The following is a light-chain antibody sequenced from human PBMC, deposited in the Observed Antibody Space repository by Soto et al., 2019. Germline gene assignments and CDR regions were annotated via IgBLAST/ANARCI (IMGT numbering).Light chain of an antibody. CDR2: GAS. J-gene: IGKJ4*01. V-gene: IGKV3-20*01. CDR3: QQYSSSPPLT. Sequence: EIVLTQSPGTLSLSPGEGSTLSCRASRSVVTFLAWYQQKPGQAPRLLIYGASSRATVIPDRFSGSGSGTDFTLTISRLEPEDFAVYYCQQYSSSPPLTFGGGTKVDIK. CDR1: RSVVTF.